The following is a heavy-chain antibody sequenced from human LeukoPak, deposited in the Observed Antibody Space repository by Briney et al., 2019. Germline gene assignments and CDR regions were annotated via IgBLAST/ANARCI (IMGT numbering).Heavy chain of an antibody. J-gene: IGHJ6*02. CDR3: ARGVGTMVRGVAYYGMDV. CDR2: ISSIGSTI. V-gene: IGHV3-48*03. CDR1: GFTFSSYE. D-gene: IGHD3-10*01. Sequence: GGSLRLSCAASGFTFSSYEMNWVRQAPGQGLEWVSYISSIGSTIYYADSVKGRFTISRDNAENSLYLQMNSLRAEDTAVYYCARGVGTMVRGVAYYGMDVWGQGTTVTVSS.